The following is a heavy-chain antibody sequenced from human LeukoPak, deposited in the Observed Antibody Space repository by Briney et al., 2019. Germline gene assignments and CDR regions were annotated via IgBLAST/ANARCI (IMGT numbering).Heavy chain of an antibody. V-gene: IGHV1-69*05. CDR3: ARAAGCIAAAGNCAEYFQH. D-gene: IGHD6-13*01. J-gene: IGHJ1*01. Sequence: ASVKVSCKASGGTFSSYAISWVRQAPGQGLEWMGGIIPIFGTANYAQKFQGRVTITTDESTSTAYMELSSPRSEDTVVYYCARAAGCIAAAGNCAEYFQHWGQGTLVTVSS. CDR1: GGTFSSYA. CDR2: IIPIFGTA.